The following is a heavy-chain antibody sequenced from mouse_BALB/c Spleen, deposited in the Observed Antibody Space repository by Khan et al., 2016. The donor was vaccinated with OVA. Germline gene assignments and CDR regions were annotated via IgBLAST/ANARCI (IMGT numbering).Heavy chain of an antibody. J-gene: IGHJ3*01. CDR3: ARHNYGPFAY. V-gene: IGHV5-9-3*01. D-gene: IGHD1-1*01. CDR1: GFTFSTYA. Sequence: EVELVESGGDLVKPGGSLKLSCSASGFTFSTYAMSWVRQTPEKRLEWVATINSGGDYIYYPDSVTGRFTISRDNAKNTLSLQMSSLRSEDTAMFYCARHNYGPFAYWGQGTLVSVAA. CDR2: INSGGDYI.